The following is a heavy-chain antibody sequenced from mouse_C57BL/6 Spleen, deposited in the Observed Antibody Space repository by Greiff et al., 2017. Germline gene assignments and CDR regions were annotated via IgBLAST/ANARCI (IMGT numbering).Heavy chain of an antibody. Sequence: VKLVESGPGLVAPSQSLSITCTVSGFSLTSHAISWVRQPPGKGLEWLGVIWTGGGTNYNSALKSRLSISKANSKRQAFLKMNCLQTDDTSRYNGARKSGGNYWYFDVWGTGTAVTVSS. CDR3: ARKSGGNYWYFDV. CDR1: GFSLTSHA. J-gene: IGHJ1*03. D-gene: IGHD2-1*01. V-gene: IGHV2-9-1*01. CDR2: IWTGGGT.